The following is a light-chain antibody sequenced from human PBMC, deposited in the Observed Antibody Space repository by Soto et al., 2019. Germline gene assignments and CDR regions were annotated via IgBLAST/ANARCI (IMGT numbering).Light chain of an antibody. CDR3: CSYAGSSLYV. CDR1: SSDVGSYNL. V-gene: IGLV2-23*01. J-gene: IGLJ1*01. CDR2: EGS. Sequence: QSAPTQPASVSGSPGQSITISCTGTSSDVGSYNLVSWYQQHPGKAPKLMIYEGSKRPSGVSNRFSGSKSGNTASLTISGLQAEDEADYYCCSYAGSSLYVFGTGTKLTVL.